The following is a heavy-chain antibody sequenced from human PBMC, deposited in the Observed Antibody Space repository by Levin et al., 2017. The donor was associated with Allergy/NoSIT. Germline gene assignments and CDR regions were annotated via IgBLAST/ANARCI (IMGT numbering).Heavy chain of an antibody. CDR3: GSGFQKYYFDY. D-gene: IGHD2-2*03. CDR2: IYYSGST. J-gene: IGHJ4*02. CDR1: GGSISSYY. V-gene: IGHV4-59*01. Sequence: SETLSLTCTVSGGSISSYYWSWIRQPPGKGLEWIGYIYYSGSTNYNPSLKSRVTISVDTSKNQFSLKLSSVTAADTAVYYCGSGFQKYYFDYWGQGTLVTVSS.